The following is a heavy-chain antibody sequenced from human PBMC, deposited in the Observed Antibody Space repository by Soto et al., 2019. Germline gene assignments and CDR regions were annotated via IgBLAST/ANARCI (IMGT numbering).Heavy chain of an antibody. CDR3: ARRISTSSWGGMDV. Sequence: QVQLVESGGGVVQPGRSLRLSCAASGFTFSSYAMHWVRQAPGKGLEWVAVISYDGSNKYYADSVKGRFTSSRDNSKNTLYLQMNSLRAEDTAVYYCARRISTSSWGGMDVWGQGTTDPVSS. CDR1: GFTFSSYA. J-gene: IGHJ6*02. CDR2: ISYDGSNK. V-gene: IGHV3-30-3*01. D-gene: IGHD2-2*01.